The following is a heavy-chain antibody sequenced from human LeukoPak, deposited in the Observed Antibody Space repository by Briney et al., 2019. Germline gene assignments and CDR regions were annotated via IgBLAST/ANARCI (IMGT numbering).Heavy chain of an antibody. D-gene: IGHD2-15*01. J-gene: IGHJ5*02. Sequence: SETLSLTCTVSGYSISSGYYWGWILQPPGKGLEWIGSIYHSGSTYYNPSLKSRVTISVDTSKNQFSLKLSSVTAADTAVYYCAREVVVAATHWFDPWGQGTLVTVSS. CDR1: GYSISSGYY. CDR3: AREVVVAATHWFDP. CDR2: IYHSGST. V-gene: IGHV4-38-2*02.